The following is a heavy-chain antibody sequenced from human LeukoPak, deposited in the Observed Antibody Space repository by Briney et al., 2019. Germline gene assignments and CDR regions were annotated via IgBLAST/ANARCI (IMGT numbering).Heavy chain of an antibody. J-gene: IGHJ4*02. D-gene: IGHD7-27*01. CDR1: GFTFSSYW. CDR3: ARLTAYYFDY. V-gene: IGHV3-74*01. Sequence: PGGSLRLSCEASGFTFSSYWMHWVRQAPGKGLVWVSRINGDGSSTSYADSVKGRFTISRDNAKNTVYLQMNSLRAEDTAMYYCARLTAYYFDYWGQGTLVPVSS. CDR2: INGDGSST.